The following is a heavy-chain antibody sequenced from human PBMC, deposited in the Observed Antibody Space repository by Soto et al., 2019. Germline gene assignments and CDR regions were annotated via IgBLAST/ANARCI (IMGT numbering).Heavy chain of an antibody. V-gene: IGHV1-69*01. CDR3: ASRERVDAFDV. D-gene: IGHD1-26*01. Sequence: QVQLVQSGAEVTKPGSSVKVSCKASGGTFSTYGITWVRQASGQGLEWMGGIIPIFGTIKFAQKFQGRLTITPDESTSTVYMELSSLTSEDTAVYYCASRERVDAFDVWGQGTMVPVSS. J-gene: IGHJ3*01. CDR1: GGTFSTYG. CDR2: IIPIFGTI.